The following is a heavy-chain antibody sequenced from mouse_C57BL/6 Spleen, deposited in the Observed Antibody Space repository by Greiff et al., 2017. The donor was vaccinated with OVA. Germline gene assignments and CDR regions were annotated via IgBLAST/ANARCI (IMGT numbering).Heavy chain of an antibody. CDR3: ARYRGGGYYGDYAMDY. V-gene: IGHV7-3*01. Sequence: EVQGVESGGGLVQPGGSLSLSCAASGFTFTDYYMSWVRQPPGKALEWLGFIRNKANGYTTEYSASVKGRFTISRDNSQSILYLQMNALRAEDSATYYCARYRGGGYYGDYAMDYWGQGTSVTVSS. CDR1: GFTFTDYY. J-gene: IGHJ4*01. D-gene: IGHD2-3*01. CDR2: IRNKANGYTT.